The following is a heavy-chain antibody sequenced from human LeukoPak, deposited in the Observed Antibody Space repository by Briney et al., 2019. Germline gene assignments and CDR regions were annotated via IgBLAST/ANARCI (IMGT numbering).Heavy chain of an antibody. Sequence: SETLSLTRTVSGGPISSYYWSWIRQPPGKGLEWIGRIYTSGSTNYNPSLKSRVTMSVDTSKNQFSLKLSSVTAADTAVYYCARGGYSYGYVYYYYGMDVWGQGTTVTVSS. J-gene: IGHJ6*02. CDR3: ARGGYSYGYVYYYYGMDV. CDR2: IYTSGST. V-gene: IGHV4-4*07. D-gene: IGHD5-18*01. CDR1: GGPISSYY.